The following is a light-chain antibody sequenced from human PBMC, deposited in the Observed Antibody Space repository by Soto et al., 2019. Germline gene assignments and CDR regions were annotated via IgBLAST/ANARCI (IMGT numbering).Light chain of an antibody. V-gene: IGKV3-15*01. CDR2: SAS. J-gene: IGKJ1*01. CDR1: QRVRSD. Sequence: EIVMTQSPATLSVSHGERATLACRDSQRVRSDLVWYQQKPGQDPRLLIYSASTRATAIPARYSGSGSGTEFNLTISSLQSEDFAVYYCQQYNNWPRAFGQGTKVEIK. CDR3: QQYNNWPRA.